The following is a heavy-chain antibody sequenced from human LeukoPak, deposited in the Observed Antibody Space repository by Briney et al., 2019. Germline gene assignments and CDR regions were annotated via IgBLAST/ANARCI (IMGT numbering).Heavy chain of an antibody. CDR2: ISYDGSNK. V-gene: IGHV3-30*03. J-gene: IGHJ4*02. CDR1: GFTFSSYG. D-gene: IGHD4-17*01. CDR3: AREDYGKNYFDY. Sequence: GGSLRLSCAASGFTFSSYGMHWVRQAPGKGLEWVAVISYDGSNKYYADSVKGRFTISRDNSKNTLYLQMNSLRAEDTAVYYCAREDYGKNYFDYWGQGTLVTVSS.